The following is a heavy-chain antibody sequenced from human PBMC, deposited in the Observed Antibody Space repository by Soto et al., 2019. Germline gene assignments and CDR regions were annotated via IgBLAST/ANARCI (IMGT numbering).Heavy chain of an antibody. CDR2: INPNNGGT. CDR1: GYTFTGFY. Sequence: ASVKVSCKASGYTFTGFYMHWVRQAPGQGLEWMGWINPNNGGTNYAQKFQGWVSMTRDTSISTAYMELNKLKSDDTAVYYCARSGAAGPSYYYYGMDVWGQGTTVTVS. D-gene: IGHD3-10*01. CDR3: ARSGAAGPSYYYYGMDV. V-gene: IGHV1-2*04. J-gene: IGHJ6*02.